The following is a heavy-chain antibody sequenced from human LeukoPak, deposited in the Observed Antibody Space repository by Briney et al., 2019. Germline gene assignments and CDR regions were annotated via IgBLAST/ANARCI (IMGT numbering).Heavy chain of an antibody. V-gene: IGHV3-74*01. J-gene: IGHJ5*02. D-gene: IGHD2-2*01. CDR3: ARRRYCSSTNCYGDWFDP. CDR1: GFTFSNHW. CDR2: INSDGNST. Sequence: GGSLRLSCAASGFTFSNHWMHWVRQAPGKGLVWDSRINSDGNSTSYADSVKGRFTISRDNAKNTLYLQMNSLRAEDTAVYYCARRRYCSSTNCYGDWFDPWGQGTLVTVSS.